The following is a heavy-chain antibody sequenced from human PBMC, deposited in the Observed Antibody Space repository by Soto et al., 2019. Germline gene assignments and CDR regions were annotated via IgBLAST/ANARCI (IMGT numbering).Heavy chain of an antibody. Sequence: ASVKVSCKASGYTFTSYAMHWVRQAPGQRLEWMGWINASNGNANYSQKFQGRVTITADASTSTAYMELSSLRSEDTAVYYCARNGDNNYGGNWNYYYYGMDVWGQGTTVTVSS. J-gene: IGHJ6*02. CDR3: ARNGDNNYGGNWNYYYYGMDV. V-gene: IGHV1-3*01. CDR2: INASNGNA. CDR1: GYTFTSYA. D-gene: IGHD4-17*01.